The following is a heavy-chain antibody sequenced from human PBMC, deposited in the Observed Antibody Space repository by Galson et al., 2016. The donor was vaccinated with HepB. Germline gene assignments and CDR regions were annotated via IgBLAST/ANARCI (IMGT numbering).Heavy chain of an antibody. CDR2: ISGSAEST. V-gene: IGHV3-23*01. CDR1: GFSFSKYA. Sequence: SLRLSCAASGFSFSKYAMTWVRQAPGKGLEWISVISGSAESTYYADSVKGRFTISRNNSENTVFLQMNSLRADDTAVYYCASNYDQRIYWGQGSLVTVSS. D-gene: IGHD3-16*01. CDR3: ASNYDQRIY. J-gene: IGHJ4*02.